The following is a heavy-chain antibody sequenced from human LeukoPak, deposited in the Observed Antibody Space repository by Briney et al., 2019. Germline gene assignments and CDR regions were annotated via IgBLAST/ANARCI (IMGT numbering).Heavy chain of an antibody. D-gene: IGHD1-26*01. Sequence: GGSLRLSCAASGFTFSSYWMNWVRQAPGKGLEWVAFIRYDGNDKYSADSVKGRFTISRDNSKNTLYLQMSSLRAEDTAVYYCAKPYPYSGSFFVDYWGQGTLVTVSS. J-gene: IGHJ4*02. CDR2: IRYDGNDK. CDR1: GFTFSSYW. CDR3: AKPYPYSGSFFVDY. V-gene: IGHV3-30*02.